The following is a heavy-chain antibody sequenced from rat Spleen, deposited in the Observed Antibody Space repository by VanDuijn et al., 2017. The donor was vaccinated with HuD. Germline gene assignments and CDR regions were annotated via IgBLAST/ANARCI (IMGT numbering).Heavy chain of an antibody. CDR1: GFSLTSNS. CDR3: AREGYYSSYIYHPYWYFDF. V-gene: IGHV2-15*01. D-gene: IGHD1-2*01. Sequence: QVQLKESGPDLVQPSQTLSLTCTVSGFSLTSNSVSWVRQPPGKGLEWMGAIWGDGSTNYNSVLKSRLSINRDTSKSQVFLKMNSLQTEDTATYYCAREGYYSSYIYHPYWYFDFWGPGTMVTVSS. CDR2: IWGDGST. J-gene: IGHJ1*01.